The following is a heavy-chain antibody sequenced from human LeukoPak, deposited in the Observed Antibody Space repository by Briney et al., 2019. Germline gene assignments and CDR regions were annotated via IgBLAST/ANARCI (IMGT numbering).Heavy chain of an antibody. CDR3: ARDQGATLVRGVTPYLDY. CDR2: ISYDGSDE. J-gene: IGHJ4*02. V-gene: IGHV3-30*04. D-gene: IGHD3-10*01. Sequence: PRKSLRLSCAASGFTSSSYAMHWVRQAPGKGLEWVSIISYDGSDEKFADSVKGRFTISRDNSKNMVFLQMNSLRAEDTAVYYCARDQGATLVRGVTPYLDYWGQGTLVSVSS. CDR1: GFTSSSYA.